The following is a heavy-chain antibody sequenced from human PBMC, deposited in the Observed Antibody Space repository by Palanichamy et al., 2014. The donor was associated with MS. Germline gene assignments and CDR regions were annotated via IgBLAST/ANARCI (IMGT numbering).Heavy chain of an antibody. CDR2: IFYSGTT. CDR3: ARWHYVSGRPFDY. CDR1: TGSVSSASDY. D-gene: IGHD3-10*01. J-gene: IGHJ4*02. V-gene: IGHV4-61*01. Sequence: VQLQESGPGLVKPSETLSLTCTVSTGSVSSASDYWIWIRQSPGKGLEWIGYIFYSGTTNYNPSLKSRVTISIDTSKNQFSLTLSSVTAADTAVYYCARWHYVSGRPFDYWGQGVPVTVSS.